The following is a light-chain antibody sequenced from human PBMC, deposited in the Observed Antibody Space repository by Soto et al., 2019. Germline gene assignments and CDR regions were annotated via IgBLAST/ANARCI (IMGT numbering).Light chain of an antibody. V-gene: IGLV2-11*01. Sequence: QSALTQPRSVSGSPGQSVTISCTGTRSDVGGYKYISWYQHHPGKAPKVMIYDVSKRPSGVPDRFSGSKSGNTASLTISGLQAEDEADYYCSSYTTSSTRVFGTGTKLTVL. CDR2: DVS. CDR1: RSDVGGYKY. CDR3: SSYTTSSTRV. J-gene: IGLJ1*01.